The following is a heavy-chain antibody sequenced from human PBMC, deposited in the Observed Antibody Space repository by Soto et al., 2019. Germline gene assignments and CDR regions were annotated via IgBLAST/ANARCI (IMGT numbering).Heavy chain of an antibody. V-gene: IGHV1-3*01. Sequence: QVQLVKSGAEVKKPGASVKVSCKASGYTFTSYAMHWVRQAPGQRLEWMGWINAGNGNTKYSQKFQGRVTITRDTFASTAYMELSSRRSEDTAVFYCARVSGISVAEVWGQGTLVTVSS. J-gene: IGHJ4*02. CDR1: GYTFTSYA. CDR3: ARVSGISVAEV. CDR2: INAGNGNT. D-gene: IGHD6-19*01.